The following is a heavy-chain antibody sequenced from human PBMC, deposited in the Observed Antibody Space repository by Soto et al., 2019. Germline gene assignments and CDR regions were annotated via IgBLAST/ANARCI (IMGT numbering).Heavy chain of an antibody. CDR3: ARALVDYHDSSGYPRFGY. Sequence: EVQLVESGGGLVQPGGSLRLSCAASGFTFSGYWMHWVRQAPGKGLVWVSRINSDGSSTSYADSVKGRFTISRDNAKNTLFLQMNSLRAEDTAVYYCARALVDYHDSSGYPRFGYWGQGTLVTVSS. CDR2: INSDGSST. D-gene: IGHD3-22*01. J-gene: IGHJ4*02. V-gene: IGHV3-74*01. CDR1: GFTFSGYW.